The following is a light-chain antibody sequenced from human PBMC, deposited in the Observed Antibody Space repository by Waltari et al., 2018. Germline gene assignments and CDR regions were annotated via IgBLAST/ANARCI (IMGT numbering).Light chain of an antibody. CDR2: GAS. CDR3: QHYVSLPVT. V-gene: IGKV3-20*01. CDR1: QSVSRA. Sequence: EIALTQSPGTLSLSPGESATLSCRASQSVSRALAWYQQNPGQAPRLLIYGASNRATGIPDRFSGSGSGTDFSLIISRLEPEDFAVYYCQHYVSLPVTFGQGTKVEIK. J-gene: IGKJ1*01.